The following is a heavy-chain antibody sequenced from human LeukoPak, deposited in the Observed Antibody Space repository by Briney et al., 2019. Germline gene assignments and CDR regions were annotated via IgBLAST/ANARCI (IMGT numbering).Heavy chain of an antibody. J-gene: IGHJ6*02. D-gene: IGHD1-26*01. V-gene: IGHV3-21*01. Sequence: GGSLRLSCAASGFTFSSYSMNWVRQAPGKGLEWVSTISSSSSYIYYADSVKGRFTISRDNAKNSLYLQMNSLRAEDTAVYYCARAVVGAQYGMDVWGQGTTVTVSS. CDR3: ARAVVGAQYGMDV. CDR1: GFTFSSYS. CDR2: ISSSSSYI.